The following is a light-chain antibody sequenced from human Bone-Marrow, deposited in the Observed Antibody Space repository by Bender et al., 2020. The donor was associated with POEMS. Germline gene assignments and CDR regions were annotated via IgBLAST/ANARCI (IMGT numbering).Light chain of an antibody. CDR1: GSDVGASGH. CDR3: SSFRTTTTTVI. CDR2: EVA. V-gene: IGLV2-14*01. Sequence: QSALTQPPSVSGSPGQSITVSCIGTGSDVGASGHVSWYQQFPDKPPKLLIYEVANRPPGVPDRFSGSKSGNTAFLTIAGLRPEDEAHYYCSSFRTTTTTVIFGGGTTLTVL. J-gene: IGLJ2*01.